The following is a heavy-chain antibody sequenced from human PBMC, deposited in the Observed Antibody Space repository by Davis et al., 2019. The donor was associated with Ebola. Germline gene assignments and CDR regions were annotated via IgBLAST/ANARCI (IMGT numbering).Heavy chain of an antibody. CDR2: INHSGST. D-gene: IGHD3-22*01. V-gene: IGHV4-4*02. Sequence: SETLSLTCAVSGGSISSSNWWSWVRQPPGKGLEWIGEINHSGSTNYNPSLKSRVTISVDTSKNQFSLKLSSVTAADTAVYYCARSTTYYYDSSGYYLYWYFDLWGRGTLVTVSS. CDR1: GGSISSSNW. CDR3: ARSTTYYYDSSGYYLYWYFDL. J-gene: IGHJ2*01.